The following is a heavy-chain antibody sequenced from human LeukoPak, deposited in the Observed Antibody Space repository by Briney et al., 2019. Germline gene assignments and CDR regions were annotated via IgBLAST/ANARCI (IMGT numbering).Heavy chain of an antibody. CDR3: ARDNSVGDNAWWFDP. D-gene: IGHD1-26*01. Sequence: ASVKVSCKACGYTFTGYYMHWVRQAPGQGLEWMGVINPSGGSTTYAQKFQGRVTMTRDMSTSTDYMELSSLRSEDTAIYYCARDNSVGDNAWWFDPWGQGTLVTVSS. J-gene: IGHJ5*02. CDR2: INPSGGST. V-gene: IGHV1-46*01. CDR1: GYTFTGYY.